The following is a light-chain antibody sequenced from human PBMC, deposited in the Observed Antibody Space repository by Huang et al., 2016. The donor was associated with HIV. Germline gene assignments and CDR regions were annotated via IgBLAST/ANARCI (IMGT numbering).Light chain of an antibody. CDR1: ENSTSNF. CDR2: GAS. J-gene: IGKJ4*01. Sequence: EIVLTQSPATVSLSPGDGATVSCRARENSTSNFLAWYQQRPGQAPRLLIYGASRRATGIPDSFSGSGSGTDFTLTITRLEPEDFAMYLCQQYGSSPLTFGRGTKVEI. V-gene: IGKV3-20*01. CDR3: QQYGSSPLT.